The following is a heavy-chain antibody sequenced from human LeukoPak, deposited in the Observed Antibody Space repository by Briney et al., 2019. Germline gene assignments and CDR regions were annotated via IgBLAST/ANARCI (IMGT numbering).Heavy chain of an antibody. Sequence: SVKVSCKASGGTFSSYAISWVRQAPGQGLEWMGGIIPIFGTANYAQKFQGRVTITADESTSTAYMELSSLRSEDTAVYYCARLAGEWEQTRWFDPWGQGTLVTVSS. V-gene: IGHV1-69*13. CDR1: GGTFSSYA. D-gene: IGHD1-26*01. J-gene: IGHJ5*02. CDR3: ARLAGEWEQTRWFDP. CDR2: IIPIFGTA.